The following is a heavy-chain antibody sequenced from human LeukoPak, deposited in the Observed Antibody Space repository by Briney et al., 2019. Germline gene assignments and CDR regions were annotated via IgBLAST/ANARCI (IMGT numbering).Heavy chain of an antibody. CDR1: GVSFTSHY. Sequence: SETLSLTCTVSGVSFTSHYWTWLRQSPGTGLEWIGYISYTGSTNSNPSLKSRVTMSLDTSNRQFSPQLRSVTAADTAVYFCARTARVFDHWGQGLLVTVSS. V-gene: IGHV4-59*08. J-gene: IGHJ4*02. CDR2: ISYTGST. CDR3: ARTARVFDH. D-gene: IGHD2-21*02.